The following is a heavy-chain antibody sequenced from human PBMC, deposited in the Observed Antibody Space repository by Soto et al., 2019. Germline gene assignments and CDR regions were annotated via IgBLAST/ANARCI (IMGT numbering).Heavy chain of an antibody. J-gene: IGHJ6*02. D-gene: IGHD6-19*01. CDR3: ARGEGSSWYSSGWLPPYYYYGMDV. CDR2: ISYDGSNK. CDR1: GFTFSSYA. Sequence: QVQLVESGGGVVQPGRSLRLSCAASGFTFSSYAMHWVRQAPGKGLEWVAVISYDGSNKYYADSVKGRFTISRDNSKNTLYLQMNSLRADDTAVYYCARGEGSSWYSSGWLPPYYYYGMDVWGQGTTVTVSS. V-gene: IGHV3-30-3*01.